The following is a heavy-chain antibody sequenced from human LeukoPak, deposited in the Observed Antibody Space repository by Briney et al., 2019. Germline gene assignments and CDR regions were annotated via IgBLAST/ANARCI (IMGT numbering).Heavy chain of an antibody. Sequence: PGGSLRLSCAASGFTFTTYWMHWVRQAPGKGLVWVSHINSDGSITSYADSVKGRFTISRDNAKNTLYLQMNSLRAEDTAVYYCARDLPYYDILTGYQHYYGMDVWGQGTTVTVSS. CDR1: GFTFTTYW. J-gene: IGHJ6*02. V-gene: IGHV3-74*01. CDR2: INSDGSIT. CDR3: ARDLPYYDILTGYQHYYGMDV. D-gene: IGHD3-9*01.